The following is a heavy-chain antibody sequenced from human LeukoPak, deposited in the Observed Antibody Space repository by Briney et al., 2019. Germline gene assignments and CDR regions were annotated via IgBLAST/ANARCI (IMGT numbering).Heavy chain of an antibody. J-gene: IGHJ4*02. Sequence: GGSLRLSCAASGFIFSNYNMNWVRQAPGKVLEWVSYVSSSSSNIYYADSVKGRFTISRDNAKNSLYLQMNSLRAEDTAVYYCARDLELSRVGYFDYWGQGALVTVSS. CDR2: VSSSSSNI. CDR1: GFIFSNYN. V-gene: IGHV3-48*04. CDR3: ARDLELSRVGYFDY. D-gene: IGHD1-26*01.